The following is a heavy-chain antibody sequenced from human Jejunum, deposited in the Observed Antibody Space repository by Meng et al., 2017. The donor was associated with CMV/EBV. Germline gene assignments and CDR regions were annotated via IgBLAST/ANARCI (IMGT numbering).Heavy chain of an antibody. V-gene: IGHV3-21*01. D-gene: IGHD6-13*01. CDR1: GFTFNRYF. CDR3: ARDLSSSWQHWFDP. CDR2: LSGSGHYI. J-gene: IGHJ5*02. Sequence: GFTFNRYFMTWVRQAPGKGLAWLSSLSGSGHYITSANSVKGRFTISRDDAKNSLYLEMSSLRVEDTAVYYCARDLSSSWQHWFDPWGPGTQVTVSS.